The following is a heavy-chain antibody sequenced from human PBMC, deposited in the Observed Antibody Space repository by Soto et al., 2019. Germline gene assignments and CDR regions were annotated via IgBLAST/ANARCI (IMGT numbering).Heavy chain of an antibody. CDR3: AREVIYCTNGVCTTYGMDV. J-gene: IGHJ6*02. Sequence: GGSLRVSCAASGLNFSSYAMHWVRKNTGKGLEWVAVISYDGSNKYYADSVKGRFTISRDNSKNTLYLQMNSLRAEDTAVYYCAREVIYCTNGVCTTYGMDVWGQGTTVTVSS. CDR2: ISYDGSNK. D-gene: IGHD2-8*01. V-gene: IGHV3-30-3*01. CDR1: GLNFSSYA.